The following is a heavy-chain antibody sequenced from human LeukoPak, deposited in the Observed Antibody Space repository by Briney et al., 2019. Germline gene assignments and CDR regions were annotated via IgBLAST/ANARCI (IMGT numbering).Heavy chain of an antibody. Sequence: PGRSLRLSCAASGLTFSSYGMHWVRQAPGKGLEWVAVIWYDGSNKYYADSVKGRFTISRDNSKNALYLQMNTVRVEDTAVYYCAKDVTPDHYETSGCLQHWGQGTLVTVS. D-gene: IGHD3-22*01. CDR3: AKDVTPDHYETSGCLQH. V-gene: IGHV3-33*06. CDR1: GLTFSSYG. J-gene: IGHJ1*01. CDR2: IWYDGSNK.